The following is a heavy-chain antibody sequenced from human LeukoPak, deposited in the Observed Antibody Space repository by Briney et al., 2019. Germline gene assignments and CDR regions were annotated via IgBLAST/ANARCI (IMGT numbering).Heavy chain of an antibody. D-gene: IGHD3-22*01. V-gene: IGHV3-15*01. CDR3: TTVPYYYDNSGYYHGVFDY. Sequence: PGGSLRLSCAASGFTFSNAWMSWVRQAPGKGLEWVGRIKSKADGGTTDYAAPVKGRFTISKDDSKNTLYLQMNSLKTEDTAVYYCTTVPYYYDNSGYYHGVFDYWGQGTLVTASS. J-gene: IGHJ4*02. CDR1: GFTFSNAW. CDR2: IKSKADGGTT.